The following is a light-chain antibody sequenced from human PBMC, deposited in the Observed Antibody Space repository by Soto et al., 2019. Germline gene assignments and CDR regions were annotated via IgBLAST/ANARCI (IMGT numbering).Light chain of an antibody. Sequence: DIQMTQSPSTLSASVGDRVTITCRASQSISSWLAWYQQKPGKAPNLLIYNASTLGSGVPSRFSGGGSATEFTLTISSLQPDDFAAYYCQQHSSSSPYTFGQGTKLEIK. CDR3: QQHSSSSPYT. V-gene: IGKV1-5*03. J-gene: IGKJ2*01. CDR1: QSISSW. CDR2: NAS.